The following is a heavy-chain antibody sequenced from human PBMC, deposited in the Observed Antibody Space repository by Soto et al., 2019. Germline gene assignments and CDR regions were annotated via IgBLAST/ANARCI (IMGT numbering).Heavy chain of an antibody. J-gene: IGHJ3*02. D-gene: IGHD1-1*01. CDR1: GFTFSTYA. CDR3: AKGRGTGTTRLGAFYI. V-gene: IGHV3-23*01. Sequence: EVQLLESGGGLVQPGGSLRLSCAASGFTFSTYAMTWVRQAPGKGLEWVSGISDNGGTTYYADSVKGRFTISRDNSKSTLYLQMNSLRAEDTAVYYCAKGRGTGTTRLGAFYIWGQGTMVTVSS. CDR2: ISDNGGTT.